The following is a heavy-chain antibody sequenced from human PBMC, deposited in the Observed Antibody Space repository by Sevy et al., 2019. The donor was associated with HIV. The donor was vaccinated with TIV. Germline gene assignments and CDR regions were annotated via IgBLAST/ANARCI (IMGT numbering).Heavy chain of an antibody. CDR2: LDPGNGEI. J-gene: IGHJ5*02. CDR3: ATVGLGYYSGSSYYQGDWFDP. Sequence: ASVKVSCKVFGYSLSKLSMHWVRQAPGKGREWMGSLDPGNGEITYAQTLKGRVTMTEDTSTGTAYIELSSLTSEDTGTYYCATVGLGYYSGSSYYQGDWFDPCGQGPLVTVSS. CDR1: GYSLSKLS. D-gene: IGHD2-15*01. V-gene: IGHV1-24*01.